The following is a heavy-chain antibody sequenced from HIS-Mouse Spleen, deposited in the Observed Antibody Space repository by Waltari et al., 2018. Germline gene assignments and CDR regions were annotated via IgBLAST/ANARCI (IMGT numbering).Heavy chain of an antibody. CDR3: AKDRGSQFDY. J-gene: IGHJ4*02. Sequence: QVQLVESGGGVVQPGRSLRSSCAASGFTFSSYGMHWVRQAPGKGLEWVAVISYDGSNKYYADSVKGRFTISRDNSKNTLYLQMNSLRAEDTAVYYCAKDRGSQFDYWGQGTLVTVSS. CDR1: GFTFSSYG. V-gene: IGHV3-30*18. D-gene: IGHD1-26*01. CDR2: ISYDGSNK.